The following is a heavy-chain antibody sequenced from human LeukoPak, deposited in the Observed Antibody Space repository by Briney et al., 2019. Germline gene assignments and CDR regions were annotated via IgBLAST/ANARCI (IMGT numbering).Heavy chain of an antibody. CDR2: IYYSGNT. V-gene: IGHV4-59*01. CDR1: GVXISSYY. CDR3: ARGTSSLDY. Sequence: SETLSLTCTVSGVXISSYYWSWIRQPPGKGLEYIGYIYYSGNTNYNPSLKSRVTISVDTSKNQFSLKLSSVTAADTAVYYCARGTSSLDYWGQGTLVTVSS. J-gene: IGHJ4*02.